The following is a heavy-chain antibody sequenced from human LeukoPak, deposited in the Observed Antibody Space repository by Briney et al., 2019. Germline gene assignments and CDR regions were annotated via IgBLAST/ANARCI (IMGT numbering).Heavy chain of an antibody. D-gene: IGHD3-22*01. V-gene: IGHV1-18*01. CDR2: ISPYNGNT. CDR3: AKDDYYDTSGRY. J-gene: IGHJ4*02. Sequence: ASVKVSCKASGYTFTKNGISWVRQAPGQGLEWMGWISPYNGNTNYAQKFQGRVTMTTDTSTSTAHMELRSLRSDDTAVYYCAKDDYYDTSGRYWGQGTPVTVSS. CDR1: GYTFTKNG.